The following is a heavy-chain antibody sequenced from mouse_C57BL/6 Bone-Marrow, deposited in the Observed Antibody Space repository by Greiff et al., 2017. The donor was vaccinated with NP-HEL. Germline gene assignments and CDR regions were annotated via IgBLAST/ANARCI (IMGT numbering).Heavy chain of an antibody. CDR2: IYPGSGST. J-gene: IGHJ1*03. Sequence: QVQLQQPGAELVKPGASVKMSCKASGYTFTSYWITWVKQRPGQGLEWIGDIYPGSGSTNYNEKFKSKVTLTVDTSSSTAYMQLSSLTSEDSAVYYCARVYYGNCVGYFDVWGTGTTVTVSA. CDR1: GYTFTSYW. D-gene: IGHD2-1*01. V-gene: IGHV1-55*01. CDR3: ARVYYGNCVGYFDV.